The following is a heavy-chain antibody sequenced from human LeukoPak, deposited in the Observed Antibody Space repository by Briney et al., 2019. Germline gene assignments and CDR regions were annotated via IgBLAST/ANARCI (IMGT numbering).Heavy chain of an antibody. Sequence: PSETLSLTCAVYGGSFSGYYWSWIRQPPGKGLEWIGEINHSGSTNYNPSLKSRVTISVDTSKNQFSLKLSSVTAADTAVYYCARGLMYYDTLTGYYNGDGFDYWGQGTLVTVSS. CDR2: INHSGST. D-gene: IGHD3-9*01. J-gene: IGHJ4*02. CDR1: GGSFSGYY. CDR3: ARGLMYYDTLTGYYNGDGFDY. V-gene: IGHV4-34*01.